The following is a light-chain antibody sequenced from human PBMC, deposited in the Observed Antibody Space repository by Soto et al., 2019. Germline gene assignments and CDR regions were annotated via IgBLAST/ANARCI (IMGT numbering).Light chain of an antibody. V-gene: IGLV2-14*01. J-gene: IGLJ1*01. CDR1: SSDVGGYNY. CDR3: SSYTSSSTLYV. Sequence: QSALTQPASVSGSPGQSITISCTGTSSDVGGYNYVSWYQQHPGKAPKLMIYEVSNRPSGGSNRFSGSKSGNTASLTIAGLQAEDEADYYCSSYTSSSTLYVFGTGTKFTVL. CDR2: EVS.